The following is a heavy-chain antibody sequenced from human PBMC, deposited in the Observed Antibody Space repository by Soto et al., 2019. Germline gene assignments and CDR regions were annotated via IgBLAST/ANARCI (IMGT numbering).Heavy chain of an antibody. V-gene: IGHV4-59*01. J-gene: IGHJ3*02. Sequence: SETLSLTCTVSGGSISSYYWSWIRQPPGKGLEWIGYIYYSGSTNYNPSLKSRVTISVDTSKNQFSLKLSSVTAADTAVYYCARAGSGYGDPFDIWGQGTMVTVSS. CDR2: IYYSGST. D-gene: IGHD5-12*01. CDR1: GGSISSYY. CDR3: ARAGSGYGDPFDI.